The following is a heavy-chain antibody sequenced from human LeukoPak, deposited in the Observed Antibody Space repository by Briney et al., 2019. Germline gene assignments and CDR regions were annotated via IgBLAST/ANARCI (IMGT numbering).Heavy chain of an antibody. CDR3: ATARGADY. V-gene: IGHV3-7*01. D-gene: IGHD3-10*01. J-gene: IGHJ4*02. CDR1: GFTFSSYW. CDR2: LKQDGSEK. Sequence: GGSLRLSCAASGFTFSSYWMSWVRQAPGKGLECVANLKQDGSEKYYVDSVKGRFTISRDNAKNSLYLQMNSLRAEDTAVYYCATARGADYWGQGILVTVSS.